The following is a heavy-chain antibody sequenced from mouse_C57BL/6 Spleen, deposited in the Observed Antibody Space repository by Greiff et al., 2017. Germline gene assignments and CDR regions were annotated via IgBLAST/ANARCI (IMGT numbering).Heavy chain of an antibody. D-gene: IGHD2-3*01. CDR3: ARMEDGYSYYAMDY. V-gene: IGHV5-17*01. CDR2: ISSGSSTI. J-gene: IGHJ4*01. Sequence: EVQLVESGGGLVKPGGSLKISCAASGFTFSDYGMHWVRQAPEKGLEWVAYISSGSSTIYYADTVKGRFTISRDNAKNTLFLQMTSLRSEDTAMYYCARMEDGYSYYAMDYWGQGTSVTVSS. CDR1: GFTFSDYG.